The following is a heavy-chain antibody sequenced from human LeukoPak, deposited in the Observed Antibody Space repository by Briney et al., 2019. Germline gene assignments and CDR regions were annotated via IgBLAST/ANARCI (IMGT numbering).Heavy chain of an antibody. CDR2: ISYDGSNK. D-gene: IGHD2/OR15-2a*01. V-gene: IGHV3-30*18. CDR3: AKETYLSLDY. J-gene: IGHJ4*02. Sequence: GRSLRLSCEASGFTFSNYGMHWVRQAPGRGLEWVALISYDGSNKYYVDSVKGRFTISRDNSKNTLYLQMTSLRAEDTAVYYCAKETYLSLDYWGQGTLVTVSS. CDR1: GFTFSNYG.